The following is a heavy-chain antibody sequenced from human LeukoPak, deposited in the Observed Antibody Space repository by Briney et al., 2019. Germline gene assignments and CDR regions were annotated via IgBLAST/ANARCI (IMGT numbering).Heavy chain of an antibody. Sequence: SETLSLTCAASGVTFSGYSWSWIRQPPGKGLEWIGDINRSGSTNYNASLKSRVTISLDTSKTQFTLKLSSVTAADTAVYYCARILGYCSGGSCYRSDDAFDIWGQGTMVTLSS. D-gene: IGHD2-15*01. CDR2: INRSGST. CDR3: ARILGYCSGGSCYRSDDAFDI. V-gene: IGHV4-34*01. J-gene: IGHJ3*02. CDR1: GVTFSGYS.